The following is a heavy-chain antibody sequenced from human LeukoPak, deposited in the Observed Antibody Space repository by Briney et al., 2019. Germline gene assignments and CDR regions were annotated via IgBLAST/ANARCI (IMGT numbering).Heavy chain of an antibody. Sequence: ASVKVSCKASGYTFTGYYMHWVRQAPGQGLEWMGWINPNSGNTNYAQKLQGRVTMTTDTSTSTAYMELRSLRSDDTAVYYCARDSYYYDSSGYPLLYWGQGTLVTVSS. V-gene: IGHV1-18*04. CDR3: ARDSYYYDSSGYPLLY. CDR1: GYTFTGYY. CDR2: INPNSGNT. J-gene: IGHJ4*02. D-gene: IGHD3-22*01.